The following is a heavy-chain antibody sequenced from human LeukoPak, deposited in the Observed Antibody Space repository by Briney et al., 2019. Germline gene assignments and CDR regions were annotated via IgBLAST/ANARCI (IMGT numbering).Heavy chain of an antibody. D-gene: IGHD2/OR15-2a*01. Sequence: GGSLRLSCAASGFTFSSYSMNWVRQAPGKGLEWVSSISSSSSYTYYADSVKGRFTISRDNAKNSLYLQMNSLRAEDTAVYYCARDSSLRDFDYWGQGTLVTVSS. CDR1: GFTFSSYS. J-gene: IGHJ4*02. CDR2: ISSSSSYT. CDR3: ARDSSLRDFDY. V-gene: IGHV3-21*01.